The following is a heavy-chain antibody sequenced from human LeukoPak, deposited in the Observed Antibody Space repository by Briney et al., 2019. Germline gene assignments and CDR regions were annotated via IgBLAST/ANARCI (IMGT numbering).Heavy chain of an antibody. Sequence: GESPKISCKGSGYTFTNYWIGWVRQMPGKGLEWMGIIYSGGSDTRYSPSFQGQVTISVDKSISTAYLQWTSLKASDTAIYYCARHSLGYCSGGNCYPDYWGQGTLVTVSS. CDR3: ARHSLGYCSGGNCYPDY. D-gene: IGHD2-15*01. CDR1: GYTFTNYW. CDR2: IYSGGSDT. V-gene: IGHV5-51*01. J-gene: IGHJ4*02.